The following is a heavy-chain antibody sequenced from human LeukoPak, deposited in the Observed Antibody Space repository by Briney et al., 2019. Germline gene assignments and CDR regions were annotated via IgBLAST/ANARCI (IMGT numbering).Heavy chain of an antibody. V-gene: IGHV1-2*02. Sequence: GASVKVSCKASGYTFTGYYMHWVRQAPGQGPEWMGWINPNSGGTNYAQKFQGRVTVTRDTSISTAYMGLSRLRSDDTAVYYCARESDSSLTFIDYWGQGTLVTVSS. CDR2: INPNSGGT. CDR3: ARESDSSLTFIDY. J-gene: IGHJ4*02. CDR1: GYTFTGYY. D-gene: IGHD4-11*01.